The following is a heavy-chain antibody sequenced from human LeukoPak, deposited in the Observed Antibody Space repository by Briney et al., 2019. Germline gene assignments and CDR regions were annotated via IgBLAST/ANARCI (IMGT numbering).Heavy chain of an antibody. Sequence: PGGSMRLSCAASGFIFDDYGMSWVRQGPGKGLEWVSGINWNGGNTDYADSVKGRFTISRDNAKNSLYLQMNSLTAEDTALYCCARGYGSGTYVVFDYWGQGTLVTVSA. V-gene: IGHV3-20*04. D-gene: IGHD3-10*01. J-gene: IGHJ4*02. CDR3: ARGYGSGTYVVFDY. CDR2: INWNGGNT. CDR1: GFIFDDYG.